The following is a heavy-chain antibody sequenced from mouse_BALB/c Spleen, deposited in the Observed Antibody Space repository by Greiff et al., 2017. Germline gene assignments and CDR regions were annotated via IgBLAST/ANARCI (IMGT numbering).Heavy chain of an antibody. CDR3: ARITTGGYFDY. V-gene: IGHV5-6*01. CDR1: GFTFSSYG. CDR2: ISSGGSYT. Sequence: DVQLVESGGDLVKPGGSLKLSCAASGFTFSSYGMSWVRQTPDKRLEWVATISSGGSYTYYPDSVKGRFTISRDNAKNTLYLQVSSLKSEDTAMYYCARITTGGYFDYWGQGTTLTVSS. D-gene: IGHD1-1*01. J-gene: IGHJ2*01.